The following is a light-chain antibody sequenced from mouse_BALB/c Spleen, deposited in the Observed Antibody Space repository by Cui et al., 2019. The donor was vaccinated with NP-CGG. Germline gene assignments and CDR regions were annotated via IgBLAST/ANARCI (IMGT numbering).Light chain of an antibody. J-gene: IGLJ1*01. CDR3: ALWYSNHWV. CDR2: GTN. V-gene: IGLV1*01. Sequence: QAVATQASALTTSPGETVTLTCRSSTGAVTTSNYANWVQEKPDQLFTGLIGGTNNRAPGVPARFSGSLIGDKAALTITGAQTEDEAIYFCALWYSNHWVFGGGTKLTVL. CDR1: TGAVTTSNY.